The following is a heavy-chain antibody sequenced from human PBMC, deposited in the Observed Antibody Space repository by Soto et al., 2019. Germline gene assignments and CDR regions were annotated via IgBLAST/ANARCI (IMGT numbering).Heavy chain of an antibody. CDR2: ISGSGGST. D-gene: IGHD6-13*01. J-gene: IGHJ4*02. Sequence: SLRLSCAASGFTFSSYAMSWVRQAPGKGLEWVSAISGSGGSTYYADSVKGRLTISRDNSKNALYLQMNSLRAEDTAVYYCAIESSSWKNYFDYWGQGTLVTVSS. V-gene: IGHV3-23*01. CDR3: AIESSSWKNYFDY. CDR1: GFTFSSYA.